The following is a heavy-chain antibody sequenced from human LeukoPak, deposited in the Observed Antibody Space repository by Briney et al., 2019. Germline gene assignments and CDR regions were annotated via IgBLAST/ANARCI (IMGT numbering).Heavy chain of an antibody. D-gene: IGHD6-13*01. Sequence: GESLKISCKGSGYSLTSYWIGWVRQMPGKGLEWMGIIYPGDSDTRYSPSFQGQVTMSVDKSISTAYLQWSSLKASDTAMYYCATHEVTAAAGTEFDSWGQGTLVTVS. V-gene: IGHV5-51*01. CDR3: ATHEVTAAAGTEFDS. CDR2: IYPGDSDT. CDR1: GYSLTSYW. J-gene: IGHJ4*02.